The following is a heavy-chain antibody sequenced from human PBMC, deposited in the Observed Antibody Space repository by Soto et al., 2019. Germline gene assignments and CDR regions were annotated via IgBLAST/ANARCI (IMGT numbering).Heavy chain of an antibody. CDR2: ISSSGSTI. CDR3: ARSIVWWSYDY. V-gene: IGHV3-48*03. D-gene: IGHD2-21*01. J-gene: IGHJ4*02. CDR1: GFTFSSYE. Sequence: PXGSLRLSCSASGFTFSSYEMNWVRLARGKGLEWVSYISSSGSTIYDADSVKGRFTISRDNAKNSLYLQMNSLRAEDTAVYYCARSIVWWSYDYWGQGSLVTVSS.